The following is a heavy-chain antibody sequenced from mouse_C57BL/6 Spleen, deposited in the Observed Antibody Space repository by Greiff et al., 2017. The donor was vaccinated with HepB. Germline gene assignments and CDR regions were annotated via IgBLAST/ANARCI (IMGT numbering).Heavy chain of an antibody. CDR1: GYAFSSYW. CDR2: IYPGDGDT. J-gene: IGHJ4*01. CDR3: AREYYYGSSYEAMDY. D-gene: IGHD1-1*01. V-gene: IGHV1-80*01. Sequence: VQLQQSGAELVKPGASVKISCKASGYAFSSYWMNWVKQRPGKGLEWIGQIYPGDGDTNYNGKFKGKATLTADKSSSTAYMQLSSLTSEDSAVYFCAREYYYGSSYEAMDYWGQGTSVTVSS.